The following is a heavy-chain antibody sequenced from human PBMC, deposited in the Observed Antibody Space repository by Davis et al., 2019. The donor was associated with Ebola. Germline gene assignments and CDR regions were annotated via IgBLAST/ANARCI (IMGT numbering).Heavy chain of an antibody. J-gene: IGHJ4*02. CDR1: GFTFSSYW. D-gene: IGHD1/OR15-1a*01. Sequence: GESLKISCAASGFTFSSYWMHWVRQAPGKGLVWVSRINSDGSSTSYADSVKGRFTISRDNSKNTLYLQMNSLRAEDTAVYYCAKGTTCDYWGQGTLVTVSS. CDR3: AKGTTCDY. V-gene: IGHV3-74*01. CDR2: INSDGSST.